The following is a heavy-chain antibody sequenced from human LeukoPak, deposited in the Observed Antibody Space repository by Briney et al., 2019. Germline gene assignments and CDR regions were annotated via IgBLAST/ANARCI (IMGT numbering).Heavy chain of an antibody. J-gene: IGHJ4*02. CDR1: GYTFSNYA. CDR2: ISGSGAST. D-gene: IGHD2-15*01. V-gene: IGHV3-23*01. Sequence: GGSLRLSCAASGYTFSNYAMGWVRQAPGKGLEWVSAISGSGASTYYADSVTGRFTISRDNSKNTLYLQMNSLRSEDTAVYYCARSLGKWSLDYWGQGTLVTVSS. CDR3: ARSLGKWSLDY.